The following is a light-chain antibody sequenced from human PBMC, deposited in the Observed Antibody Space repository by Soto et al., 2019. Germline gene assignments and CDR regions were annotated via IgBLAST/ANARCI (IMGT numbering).Light chain of an antibody. V-gene: IGKV3-15*01. CDR3: QQYNIWPPLT. CDR1: QIISSN. Sequence: EIGMTQSPATLSVSPGERATLSCRASQIISSNLAWYQHKPGQAPRLLIYGASTRATGVPARFSGSGSGTEFTLTISSLQSEDFAVYYCQQYNIWPPLTFGGGTKVEIK. CDR2: GAS. J-gene: IGKJ4*01.